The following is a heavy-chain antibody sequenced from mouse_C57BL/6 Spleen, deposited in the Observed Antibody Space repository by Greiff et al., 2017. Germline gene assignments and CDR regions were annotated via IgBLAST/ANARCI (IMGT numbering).Heavy chain of an antibody. CDR1: GYTFTDHT. V-gene: IGHV1-78*01. Sequence: VQVVESDAELVKPGASVKISCKVSGYTFTDHTIHWMKQRPEQGLEWIGYIYPRDGSTKYNEKFKGKATLTADKSSSTAYMQLNSLTSEDSAVYFCARGDYDNYYAMDYWGQGTSVTVSS. CDR3: ARGDYDNYYAMDY. J-gene: IGHJ4*01. D-gene: IGHD2-4*01. CDR2: IYPRDGST.